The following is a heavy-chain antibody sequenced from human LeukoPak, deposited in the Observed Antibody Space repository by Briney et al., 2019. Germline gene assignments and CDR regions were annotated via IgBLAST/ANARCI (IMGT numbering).Heavy chain of an antibody. Sequence: SGTLSLTCAVSGGSISSSNWWSWVRQPPGKGLEWIGEIYHSGSTNYNPSLKSRVTISVDTSKNQFSLKLSSVTAADTAVYYCARGYSSGWYDYWGQGTLVTVSS. CDR1: GGSISSSNW. D-gene: IGHD6-19*01. V-gene: IGHV4-4*02. CDR3: ARGYSSGWYDY. J-gene: IGHJ4*02. CDR2: IYHSGST.